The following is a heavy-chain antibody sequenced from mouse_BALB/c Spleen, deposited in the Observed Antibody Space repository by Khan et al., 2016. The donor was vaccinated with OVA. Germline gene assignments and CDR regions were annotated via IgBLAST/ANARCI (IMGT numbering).Heavy chain of an antibody. CDR2: INPSTGYT. CDR3: ANHGSSSAWLTN. J-gene: IGHJ3*01. Sequence: QVQLKQSGAELAKPGASVKMSCKASGYTFTSYWMHWVKQRPGQGLEWIGYINPSTGYTESNQKFKDKATLTADKSSSTAYMQLSSLTSEDSAVYYCANHGSSSAWLTNWGQGTLVTVSA. D-gene: IGHD1-1*01. CDR1: GYTFTSYW. V-gene: IGHV1-7*01.